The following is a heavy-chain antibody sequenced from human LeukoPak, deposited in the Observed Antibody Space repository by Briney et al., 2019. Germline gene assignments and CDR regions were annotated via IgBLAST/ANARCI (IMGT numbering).Heavy chain of an antibody. J-gene: IGHJ4*02. CDR2: IYYSGST. CDR3: ARGSRDGYNV. D-gene: IGHD5-24*01. Sequence: SETLSLTCTVSGGSISSYYWSWIRQPPGKGPEWIGYIYYSGSTNYNPSLKSRVTISVDTSKNQFSLKLSSVTAADTAVYYCARGSRDGYNVWGQGTLVTVSS. CDR1: GGSISSYY. V-gene: IGHV4-59*01.